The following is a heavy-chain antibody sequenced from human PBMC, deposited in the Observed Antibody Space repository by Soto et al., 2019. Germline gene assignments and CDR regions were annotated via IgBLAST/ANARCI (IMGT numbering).Heavy chain of an antibody. D-gene: IGHD6-13*01. V-gene: IGHV3-7*01. Sequence: GGSLRLSCAASGFTFSRYWMSWVRQAPGKGLEWVANLKEDGSQKYYVDSMKGRFTISRDNARNSVFLQVNSLRADDTAVYYCARIGYRSSSFDYWGQGTLVTVSS. CDR3: ARIGYRSSSFDY. J-gene: IGHJ4*02. CDR1: GFTFSRYW. CDR2: LKEDGSQK.